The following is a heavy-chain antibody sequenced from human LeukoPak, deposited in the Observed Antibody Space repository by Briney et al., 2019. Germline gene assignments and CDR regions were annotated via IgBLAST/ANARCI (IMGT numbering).Heavy chain of an antibody. CDR1: GFTFSSYA. Sequence: GGSLRLSCAASGFTFSSYAMNWVRQAPGKGLEWVSAISGSGGSTYYADSVKGRFTLSRDNSKNTLYLQMNSLRAEDTAVYYCANRYCSGGSCYLDYWGQGTLVTVSS. J-gene: IGHJ4*02. CDR3: ANRYCSGGSCYLDY. V-gene: IGHV3-23*01. CDR2: ISGSGGST. D-gene: IGHD2-15*01.